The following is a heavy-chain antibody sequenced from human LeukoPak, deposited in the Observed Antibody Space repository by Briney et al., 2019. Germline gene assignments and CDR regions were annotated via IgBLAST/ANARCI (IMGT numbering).Heavy chain of an antibody. Sequence: QPGGSLRLSCAASGFTFSSYAMHWVRQAPGKGREWVAVISYDGSNKYYADSVKGRFTISRDNSKNTLYLQMYSLRAQDTAVYYCARIVGAIAQNWFDPWGQGTLVTVSS. CDR3: ARIVGAIAQNWFDP. V-gene: IGHV3-30*04. CDR1: GFTFSSYA. J-gene: IGHJ5*02. CDR2: ISYDGSNK. D-gene: IGHD1-26*01.